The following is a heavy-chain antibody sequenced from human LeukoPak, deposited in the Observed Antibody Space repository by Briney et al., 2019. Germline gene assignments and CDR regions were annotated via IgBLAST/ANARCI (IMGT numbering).Heavy chain of an antibody. V-gene: IGHV3-53*01. D-gene: IGHD2-2*01. CDR2: IYSGGST. Sequence: GGSLRLSCAASGFTVSSNYMSWVRQAPGKGLEWVSVIYSGGSTYYADSVKSRFTISRDNSRNTLSLQLNSLRAEDTAVYYCAKGQGYCTYTSCSDDAFDIWGQGTMVTVSS. CDR3: AKGQGYCTYTSCSDDAFDI. CDR1: GFTVSSNY. J-gene: IGHJ3*02.